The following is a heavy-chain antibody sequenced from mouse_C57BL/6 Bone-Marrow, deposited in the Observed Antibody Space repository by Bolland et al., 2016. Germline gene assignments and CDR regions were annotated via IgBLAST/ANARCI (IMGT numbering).Heavy chain of an antibody. Sequence: PSNGGTNYNEKFTSKATLTVDKSSSTAYMQLSSLTSEDSAVYYCARGGYPFAYWGQGTLV. CDR3: ARGGYPFAY. J-gene: IGHJ3*01. CDR2: PSNGGT. D-gene: IGHD2-2*01. V-gene: IGHV1-53*01.